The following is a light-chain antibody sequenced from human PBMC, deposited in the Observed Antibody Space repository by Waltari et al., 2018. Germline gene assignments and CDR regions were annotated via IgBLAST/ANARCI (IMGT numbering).Light chain of an antibody. V-gene: IGLV2-14*03. CDR3: SSQTLDGLVL. J-gene: IGLJ2*01. CDR1: GSAVGASDY. CDR2: DVT. Sequence: QSALTQPASVSGSPGQSITISCSGVGSAVGASDYVSWHQHHPDKAPQVIIYDVTNPPSGVSDRFSASKSANTASLTISRLQPEDEADYYCSSQTLDGLVLFGGGTRLTVL.